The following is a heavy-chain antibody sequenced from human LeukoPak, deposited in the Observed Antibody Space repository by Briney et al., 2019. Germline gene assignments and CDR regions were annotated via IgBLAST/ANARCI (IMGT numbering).Heavy chain of an antibody. J-gene: IGHJ3*02. Sequence: GGSLRLSCAASGFTFNDYYMSWIRQAPGEGLEWISYISGSGDRIYYADSVKGRFTISRDNAKNSLYLQLNSLRAEDTAVYYCARDFRLEWLLDTPNDAFDIWGQGTMVTVSS. D-gene: IGHD3-3*01. CDR3: ARDFRLEWLLDTPNDAFDI. CDR2: ISGSGDRI. V-gene: IGHV3-11*01. CDR1: GFTFNDYY.